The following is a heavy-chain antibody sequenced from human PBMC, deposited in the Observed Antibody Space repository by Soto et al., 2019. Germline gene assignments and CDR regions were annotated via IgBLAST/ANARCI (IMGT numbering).Heavy chain of an antibody. D-gene: IGHD1-26*01. CDR2: IIPFFGTT. Sequence: QVQLVQSGAEVKKPGSSVKVSCEASGGTFSSYPINRVRQAPGQGLACMGGIIPFFGTTNYAQKFQGRVTITADDSKSTAYMELRSLRSEDTAVYYCARVGHITNYGMAVWGQGTTVTVSS. V-gene: IGHV1-69*01. CDR3: ARVGHITNYGMAV. J-gene: IGHJ6*02. CDR1: GGTFSSYP.